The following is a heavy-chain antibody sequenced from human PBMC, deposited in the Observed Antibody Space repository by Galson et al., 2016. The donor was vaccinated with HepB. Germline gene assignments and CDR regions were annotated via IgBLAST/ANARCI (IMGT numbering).Heavy chain of an antibody. J-gene: IGHJ3*02. CDR2: IAHSGST. CDR1: GDSFTSPPW. Sequence: SETLSLTCGVSGDSFTSPPWWTWVRQSPGRGLEWIGEIAHSGSTQYNPSLRSRVTISVDTSKNQFSLNLSSVTATDTAVYYCARSRAFDIWGKGTMGTVSS. D-gene: IGHD6-13*01. CDR3: ARSRAFDI. V-gene: IGHV4-4*02.